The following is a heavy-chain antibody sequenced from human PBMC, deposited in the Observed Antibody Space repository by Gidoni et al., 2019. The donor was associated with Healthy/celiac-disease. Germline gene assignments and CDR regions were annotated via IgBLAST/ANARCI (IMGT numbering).Heavy chain of an antibody. J-gene: IGHJ6*03. Sequence: QVQLVQSGAEVQKPGSSVTVSCKASGGTFSSYAISWVRQAPGQGLEWMGGIIPIFGTANYAQKFQGRGTITADESTSTAYMELSSLRSEDTAVYYCSRLVGPYYYYYYMDVWGKVTTVTVSS. CDR1: GGTFSSYA. CDR2: IIPIFGTA. CDR3: SRLVGPYYYYYYMDV. D-gene: IGHD1-26*01. V-gene: IGHV1-69*01.